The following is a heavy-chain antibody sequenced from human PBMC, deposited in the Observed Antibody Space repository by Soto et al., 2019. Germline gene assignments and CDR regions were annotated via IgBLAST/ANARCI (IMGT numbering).Heavy chain of an antibody. CDR2: ISSSTSHT. V-gene: IGHV3-11*05. J-gene: IGHJ4*02. D-gene: IGHD6-13*01. Sequence: QVQLVESGGGLVKPGGSLRLSCAVSGFTFSDYYMTWIRQALGKGLEWVSYISSSTSHTNFADSVKGRFTISRDNAKNSLFLQMNSLRAEDTAVYYCARGRGAAADYFDFWGQGTLVTFSS. CDR3: ARGRGAAADYFDF. CDR1: GFTFSDYY.